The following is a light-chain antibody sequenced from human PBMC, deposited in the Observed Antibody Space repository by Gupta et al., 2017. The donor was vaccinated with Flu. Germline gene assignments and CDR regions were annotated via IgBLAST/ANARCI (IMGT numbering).Light chain of an antibody. V-gene: IGKV1-12*01. Sequence: PSTVSASVRDRVSITCRASQHICSWLAWYQVKPGKAPKLLIYAASTLESGVPSRFSASGYGADFTLTISSLQPEDFATYFCLQANSFPLTFGGGTKVEMK. CDR2: AAS. CDR3: LQANSFPLT. CDR1: QHICSW. J-gene: IGKJ4*01.